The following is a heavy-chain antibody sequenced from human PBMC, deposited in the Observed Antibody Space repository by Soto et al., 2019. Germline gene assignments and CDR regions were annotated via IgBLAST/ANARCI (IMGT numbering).Heavy chain of an antibody. CDR2: MNNTGST. Sequence: QVRLQESGPGLVKPSETLSLTCTVSGGSISSYYWSWIRQPPGKGLEWMGYMNNTGSTIYNPSLMGRVTISVDTSKNQFSLKLNSVTAADTAVYYCARDLWGYCGADCYPLDVWGQGTTVTVSS. CDR3: ARDLWGYCGADCYPLDV. D-gene: IGHD2-21*02. J-gene: IGHJ6*02. V-gene: IGHV4-59*01. CDR1: GGSISSYY.